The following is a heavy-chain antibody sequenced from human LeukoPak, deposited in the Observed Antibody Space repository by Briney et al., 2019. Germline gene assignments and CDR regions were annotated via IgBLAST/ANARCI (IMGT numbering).Heavy chain of an antibody. CDR3: ARESAYAVPDY. CDR2: IYSSGST. V-gene: IGHV4-4*07. D-gene: IGHD6-19*01. CDR1: GGSFSGYY. Sequence: PSETLSLTCAVYGGSFSGYYWSWIRQPPGKGLEWIGRIYSSGSTNYNPSLKSRVTMSVDTSENQFSLKLSSVTAADTAVYYCARESAYAVPDYWGQGSLVTVSS. J-gene: IGHJ4*02.